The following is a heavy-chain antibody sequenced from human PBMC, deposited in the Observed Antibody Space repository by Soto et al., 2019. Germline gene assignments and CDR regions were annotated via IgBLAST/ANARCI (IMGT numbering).Heavy chain of an antibody. D-gene: IGHD2-21*02. CDR1: GGTVASSHW. CDR2: VYHTGDT. V-gene: IGHV4-4*02. J-gene: IGHJ5*02. CDR3: AREIVTAGGNNYFDP. Sequence: SETLSLTCGVSGGTVASSHWWSWVRQSPGRGLEWIGNVYHTGDTNFNPSLQSRVTFSVDKPNNQFSLRLTSVTAADTAVYFCAREIVTAGGNNYFDPWGPGTLVTVSS.